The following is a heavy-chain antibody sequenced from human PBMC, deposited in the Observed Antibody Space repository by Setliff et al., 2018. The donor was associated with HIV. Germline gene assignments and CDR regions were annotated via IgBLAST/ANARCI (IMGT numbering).Heavy chain of an antibody. D-gene: IGHD2-15*01. CDR2: SGDT. V-gene: IGHV4-4*07. J-gene: IGHJ3*02. CDR3: ARVFPPIRGAPFGTPPGAFDI. Sequence: SETLSLTCSVSGGSITGYYLSWIRQPAGKDMEWIGRSGDTIYNPSLESRVTMSVDTSKSQFSLKLNSVAAADTAVYYCARVFPPIRGAPFGTPPGAFDIWGQGTMVTVSS. CDR1: GGSITGYY.